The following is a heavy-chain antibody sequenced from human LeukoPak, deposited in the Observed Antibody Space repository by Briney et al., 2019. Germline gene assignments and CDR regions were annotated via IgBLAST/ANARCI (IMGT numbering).Heavy chain of an antibody. V-gene: IGHV4-30-2*01. CDR1: GGSISSGGYS. D-gene: IGHD4-23*01. CDR3: ARGTNYGGNFDY. Sequence: SQTLSLTCAVSGGSISSGGYSWSWIRQPPGKGLEWIGYIYHSGSAYYNPSLKSRVTISVDRSKNQFSLKLSSVTAADTAVYYCARGTNYGGNFDYWGQGTLVTVSS. CDR2: IYHSGSA. J-gene: IGHJ4*02.